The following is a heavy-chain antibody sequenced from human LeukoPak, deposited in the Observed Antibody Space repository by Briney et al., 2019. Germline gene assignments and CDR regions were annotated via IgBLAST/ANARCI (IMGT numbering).Heavy chain of an antibody. Sequence: GGSLRLSCETSGFTFSTYAMTWVRQAPGKGPEWISTISGSGRNTYYADSVKGRFTISRDNSKNTLYLQMNSLRAEDTAVYYCAKDRGSTLDYWGQGTLVTVSS. CDR3: AKDRGSTLDY. J-gene: IGHJ4*02. CDR2: ISGSGRNT. V-gene: IGHV3-23*01. CDR1: GFTFSTYA. D-gene: IGHD3-16*01.